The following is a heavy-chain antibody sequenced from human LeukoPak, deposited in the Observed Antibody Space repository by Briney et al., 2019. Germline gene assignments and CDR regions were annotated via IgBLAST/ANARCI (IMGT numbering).Heavy chain of an antibody. CDR1: GFTFSSYW. J-gene: IGHJ6*02. Sequence: PGGSLRLSCAASGFTFSSYWMSWVRQAPGKGLEWVANIKQGGSEEVYVDSVKGRFTISRDNAKNSLFLQMNTLRAEDTAVYYCARDHTYSSSWYTGVGIYYYYYYGMDVWGQGTTVTVSS. CDR2: IKQGGSEE. D-gene: IGHD6-13*01. CDR3: ARDHTYSSSWYTGVGIYYYYYYGMDV. V-gene: IGHV3-7*05.